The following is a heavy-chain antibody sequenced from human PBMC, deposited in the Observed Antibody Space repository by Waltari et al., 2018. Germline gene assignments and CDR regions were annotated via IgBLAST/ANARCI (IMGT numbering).Heavy chain of an antibody. V-gene: IGHV1-24*01. D-gene: IGHD3-22*01. CDR3: ATGDYYDSSGYYYQGYYFDY. CDR1: GYTLTELS. J-gene: IGHJ4*02. CDR2: FDPEDGET. Sequence: QVQLVQSGAEVKKPGASVKVSCKVSGYTLTELSMHWVRQAPGKGLEWMGGFDPEDGETIYAQKFQGRVTMTEDTSTDTAYMELSSLRSEDTAVYYCATGDYYDSSGYYYQGYYFDYWGQGTLVTVSS.